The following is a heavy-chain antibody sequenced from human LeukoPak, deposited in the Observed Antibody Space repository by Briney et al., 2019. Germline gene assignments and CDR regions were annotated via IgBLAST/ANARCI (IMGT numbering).Heavy chain of an antibody. V-gene: IGHV4-34*01. D-gene: IGHD3-22*01. CDR2: INHSGST. CDR1: GGSFSGYY. CDR3: ARGRGKWGIVVVSYFDY. Sequence: PETLSLTCAVYGGSFSGYYWSWIRQPPGKGLEWIGEINHSGSTNYNPSLKSRVTISVDTSKNQFSLKLSFVTAADTAVYYCARGRGKWGIVVVSYFDYWGQGTLVTVSS. J-gene: IGHJ4*02.